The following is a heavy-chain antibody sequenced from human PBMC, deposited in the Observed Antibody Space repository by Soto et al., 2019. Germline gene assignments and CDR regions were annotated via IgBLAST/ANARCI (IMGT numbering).Heavy chain of an antibody. J-gene: IGHJ4*02. D-gene: IGHD4-17*01. V-gene: IGHV3-30*18. CDR2: ISYDGSNT. Sequence: GGSLRLSCSASGFTFSSYGMHWARQAPGKGLEWVAVISYDGSNTYYADSVKGRFTISRDNSKNTLYLQMNSLRAEDTAVYYWAKDPSTVTMGYWGQGTLVTVSS. CDR1: GFTFSSYG. CDR3: AKDPSTVTMGY.